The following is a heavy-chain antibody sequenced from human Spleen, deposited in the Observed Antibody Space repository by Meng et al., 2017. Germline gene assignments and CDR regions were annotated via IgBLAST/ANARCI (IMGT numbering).Heavy chain of an antibody. CDR3: ARGPTTMAHDFDY. J-gene: IGHJ4*02. CDR2: INHSGST. Sequence: VRLKQWGAGLLEPSETLSLTCVVSGGSFSDYYWSWIRQPPGKGLEWIGEINHSGSTNYTPSLESRATISVDTSQNNLSLKLSSVTAADSAVYYCARGPTTMAHDFDYWGQGTLVTVSS. D-gene: IGHD4-11*01. CDR1: GGSFSDYY. V-gene: IGHV4-34*01.